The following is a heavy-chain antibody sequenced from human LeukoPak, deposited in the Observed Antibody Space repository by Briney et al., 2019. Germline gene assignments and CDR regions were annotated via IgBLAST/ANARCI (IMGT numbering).Heavy chain of an antibody. Sequence: ASVKVSCKASGYTFTGYYMHWVRQAPGQGLEWMGRINPNSGGTNYAQKLQGRVTMTRDTSISTAYMELSRLRSDDTAVYYCAREDCSSTSCYGNWFDPWGQGTLVTVSS. V-gene: IGHV1-2*06. D-gene: IGHD2-2*01. CDR3: AREDCSSTSCYGNWFDP. CDR1: GYTFTGYY. J-gene: IGHJ5*02. CDR2: INPNSGGT.